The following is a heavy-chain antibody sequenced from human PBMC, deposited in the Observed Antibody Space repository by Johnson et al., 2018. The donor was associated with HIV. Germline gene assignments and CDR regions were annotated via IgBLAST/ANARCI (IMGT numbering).Heavy chain of an antibody. CDR1: GFTFSGSA. V-gene: IGHV3-73*01. D-gene: IGHD3-22*01. Sequence: QLVESGGGVVQPGRSLKLSCAASGFTFSGSAMHWVRQAPEKGLEWVGRIRSKPYSSATAYAASVTGRFTISRDDSKNMTYLQMNSLKTEDTAVYYCTRTDDAYHYDTFGYIDAFDIWGQGTMVTVSS. J-gene: IGHJ3*02. CDR3: TRTDDAYHYDTFGYIDAFDI. CDR2: IRSKPYSSAT.